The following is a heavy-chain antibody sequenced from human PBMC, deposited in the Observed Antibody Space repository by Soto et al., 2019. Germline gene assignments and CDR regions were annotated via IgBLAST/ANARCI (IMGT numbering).Heavy chain of an antibody. D-gene: IGHD4-17*01. CDR3: ARDYGGKALLDYYGMDV. Sequence: ASVKVSCKASGGTFRSYAISWVRQATGQGLEWMGGIIPIFGTANYAQKFQGRVTITADESTSTAYMELSSLRSEDTAVYYCARDYGGKALLDYYGMDVWGQGTTVTVSS. CDR1: GGTFRSYA. V-gene: IGHV1-69*13. J-gene: IGHJ6*02. CDR2: IIPIFGTA.